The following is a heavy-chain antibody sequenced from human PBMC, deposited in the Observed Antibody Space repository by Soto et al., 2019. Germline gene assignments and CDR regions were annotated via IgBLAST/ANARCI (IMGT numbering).Heavy chain of an antibody. D-gene: IGHD3-10*01. J-gene: IGHJ6*03. CDR3: GRADHYYVWGSYYGDYYSYYRAV. CDR1: GYTFTSYD. V-gene: IGHV1-8*01. CDR2: MNPNSGNT. Sequence: ASVKVSCKASGYTFTSYDINWVRQATGQGLEWMGWMNPNSGNTGYAQKFQGRVTMTRNTSISTAYMELSSLRSEDTAVYYCGRADHYYVWGSYYGDYYSYYRAVWGKGTTVTVSS.